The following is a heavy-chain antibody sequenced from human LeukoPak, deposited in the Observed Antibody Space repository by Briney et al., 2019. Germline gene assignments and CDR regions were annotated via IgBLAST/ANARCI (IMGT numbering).Heavy chain of an antibody. CDR2: ISSSSSYT. D-gene: IGHD4-23*01. CDR3: ARDSRRWGYYYGMDV. CDR1: GFTFSDYY. J-gene: IGHJ6*02. Sequence: GGSLRLSCAASGFTFSDYYMSWIRQAPGKGLEWVSYISSSSSYTNYADSVKGRFTISRDNAKNSLYLQMNSLRAEDTAVYYCARDSRRWGYYYGMDVWGQGTTVTVSS. V-gene: IGHV3-11*06.